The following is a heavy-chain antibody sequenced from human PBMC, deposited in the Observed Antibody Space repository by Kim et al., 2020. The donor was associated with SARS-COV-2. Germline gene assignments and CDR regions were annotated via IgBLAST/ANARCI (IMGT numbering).Heavy chain of an antibody. V-gene: IGHV1-46*01. Sequence: STSYAQKCQGRVTMTRDTSTSTVYMERSSVRSEDTAVYYCARVRSGVVDYWGQGTLVTVSS. J-gene: IGHJ4*02. CDR2: ST. CDR3: ARVRSGVVDY. D-gene: IGHD2-15*01.